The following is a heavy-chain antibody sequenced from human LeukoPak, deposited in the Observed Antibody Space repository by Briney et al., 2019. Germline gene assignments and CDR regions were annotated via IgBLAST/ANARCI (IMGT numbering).Heavy chain of an antibody. V-gene: IGHV3-23*01. CDR3: AKVLTRIFGTAFDY. CDR1: GFTFSSYG. Sequence: GGSLRLSCAASGFTFSSYGMSWVRQAPGKVLEWVSAISGSGGSTYYADSVKGRFTISRDNSKNTLYLQMNSLRAEDTAVYYCAKVLTRIFGTAFDYWGQGTLVTVSS. J-gene: IGHJ4*02. D-gene: IGHD3-3*02. CDR2: ISGSGGST.